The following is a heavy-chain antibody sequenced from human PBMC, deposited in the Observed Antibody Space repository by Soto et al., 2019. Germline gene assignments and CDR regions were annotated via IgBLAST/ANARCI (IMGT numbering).Heavy chain of an antibody. CDR1: GGSFSGYY. V-gene: IGHV4-34*01. J-gene: IGHJ2*01. CDR3: ARDSHDILTGPPWVWYFDL. Sequence: QVQLQQWGAGPLRPLETLSLTCGVSGGSFSGYYWAWIRQSPGKGLEWIGEINDRGSINYNPSLKSRVSISVDTSKNHYSLNLWSVTAADTAVYYCARDSHDILTGPPWVWYFDLWGRGTLVTVSS. D-gene: IGHD3-9*01. CDR2: INDRGSI.